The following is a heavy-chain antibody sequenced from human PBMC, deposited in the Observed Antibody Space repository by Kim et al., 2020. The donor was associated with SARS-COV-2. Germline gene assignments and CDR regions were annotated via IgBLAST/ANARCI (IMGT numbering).Heavy chain of an antibody. D-gene: IGHD6-13*01. CDR2: INHSGST. J-gene: IGHJ4*02. CDR1: GGSFSGYY. CDR3: ARGPQGQQPETDY. Sequence: SETLSLTCAVYGGSFSGYYWSWIRQPPGKGLEWIGEINHSGSTNYNPSLKSRVTISVDTSKNQFSLKLSSVTAADTAVYYCARGPQGQQPETDYWGQGTLVTVSS. V-gene: IGHV4-34*01.